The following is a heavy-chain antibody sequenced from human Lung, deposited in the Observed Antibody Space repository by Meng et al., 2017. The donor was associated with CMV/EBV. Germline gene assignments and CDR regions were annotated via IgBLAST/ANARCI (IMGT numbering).Heavy chain of an antibody. V-gene: IGHV6-1*02. Sequence: VQLQQSGPGLVNPPPPHARTCAFSGDSVASNSAAWNWIRQSPSRGLEWLGRTYYRSKWYNDYAVSVKSRITINPDTSKNQFSLQLNSVTPEDTAVYYCARGGMGLDYWGQGTLVTVSS. CDR3: ARGGMGLDY. J-gene: IGHJ4*02. CDR1: GDSVASNSAA. CDR2: TYYRSKWYN. D-gene: IGHD3-16*01.